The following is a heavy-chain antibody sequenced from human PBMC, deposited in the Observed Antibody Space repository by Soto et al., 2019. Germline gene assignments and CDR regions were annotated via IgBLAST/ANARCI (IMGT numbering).Heavy chain of an antibody. J-gene: IGHJ4*02. V-gene: IGHV3-33*01. Sequence: PGGSLILSCVASGFPFYSYGIHWVRRAPGKGLEWVATIGFAGNNKYYADSVKGRFTISRDNSKNTLYLHINSLKVDDTAMYYCARANSTGWHYFDYWGPGTLVTVSS. CDR1: GFPFYSYG. D-gene: IGHD6-19*01. CDR2: IGFAGNNK. CDR3: ARANSTGWHYFDY.